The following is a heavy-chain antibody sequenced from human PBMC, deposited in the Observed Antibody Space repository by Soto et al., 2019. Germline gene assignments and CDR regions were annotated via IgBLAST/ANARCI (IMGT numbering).Heavy chain of an antibody. J-gene: IGHJ4*02. V-gene: IGHV3-21*01. CDR2: ISSSSSYI. D-gene: IGHD6-19*01. CDR1: GFTFSSYS. Sequence: GGSLRLSCAASGFTFSSYSMNWVRQAPGKGLEWASSISSSSSYIYYADSVKGRFTISRDNAKNSLYLQMNSLRAEDTAVYYCARAGIAVAALDYWGQGTLVTVSS. CDR3: ARAGIAVAALDY.